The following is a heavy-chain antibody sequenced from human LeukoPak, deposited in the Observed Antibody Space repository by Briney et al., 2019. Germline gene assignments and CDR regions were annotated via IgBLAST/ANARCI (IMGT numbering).Heavy chain of an antibody. CDR2: IYYSGST. CDR3: ARGGVGIIQT. Sequence: SETLSLTCTVSGGSISSSSYYWGWIRQPPGKGLEWIGSIYYSGSTNYNPSLKSRVTMSVDTSKNQFSLKLSSVTAADTAVYYCARGGVGIIQTWGQGTLVTVSS. V-gene: IGHV4-39*07. CDR1: GGSISSSSYY. D-gene: IGHD1-14*01. J-gene: IGHJ5*02.